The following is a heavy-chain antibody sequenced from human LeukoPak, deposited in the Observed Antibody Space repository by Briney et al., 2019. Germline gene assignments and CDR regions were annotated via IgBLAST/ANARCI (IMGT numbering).Heavy chain of an antibody. J-gene: IGHJ1*01. V-gene: IGHV4-39*01. CDR2: IYYSGST. D-gene: IGHD3-22*01. CDR1: GDSVSRSDSY. CDR3: ARRRYYDGSGYLE. Sequence: PSETLSLTCSVSGDSVSRSDSYWDWIRHPPGKGLEWIGTIYYSGSTYYSPSLKSRVTMSVDPSNNQFSLNLRSVTAADTALYYCARRRYYDGSGYLEWGQGTLLSVSS.